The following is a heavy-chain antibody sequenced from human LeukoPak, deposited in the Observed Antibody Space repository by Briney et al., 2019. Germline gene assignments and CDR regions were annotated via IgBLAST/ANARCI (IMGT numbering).Heavy chain of an antibody. D-gene: IGHD2-2*01. CDR1: GYTFTNYA. V-gene: IGHV1-18*04. Sequence: ASVKVSCKASGYTFTNYAISWVRQAPGQGLEWMGWISYYNDNTNYEKKLQGRVTMTTHTSTSTAYTELRRLSADDTAVYYCARATRLGSSTRDGYWDLWGQGT. CDR2: ISYYNDNT. J-gene: IGHJ4*02. CDR3: ARATRLGSSTRDGYWDL.